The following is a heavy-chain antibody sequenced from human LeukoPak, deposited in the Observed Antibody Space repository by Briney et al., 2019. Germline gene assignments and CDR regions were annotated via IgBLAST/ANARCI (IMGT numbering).Heavy chain of an antibody. D-gene: IGHD2-2*01. CDR2: LYSGGST. J-gene: IGHJ4*02. CDR1: GFTVSGNY. V-gene: IGHV3-66*01. CDR3: ARDALNILGYCSSTSCYHDY. Sequence: PGGSLRLSCAASGFTVSGNYMSWVRQAPGKGLEWVSVLYSGGSTYYAASVKGRFTISRDNSKNTLYLQMNSLRAEDTAVYYCARDALNILGYCSSTSCYHDYWGQGTLVTVSS.